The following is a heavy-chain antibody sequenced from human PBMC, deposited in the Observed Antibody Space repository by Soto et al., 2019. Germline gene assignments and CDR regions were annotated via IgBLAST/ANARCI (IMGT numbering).Heavy chain of an antibody. D-gene: IGHD3-22*01. V-gene: IGHV3-30*18. CDR2: ISYDGSYK. CDR1: GFTFSSYG. CDR3: AKPSSGYFPFDY. J-gene: IGHJ4*02. Sequence: QVQLVESGGGVVQPGRSLRLSCAASGFTFSSYGMHWVRQAPGKGLEWVAVISYDGSYKYYADSVKGRFTISRDNSKNTLYLHMNSLRPEDTAVYYCAKPSSGYFPFDYWGQGTLVTVSS.